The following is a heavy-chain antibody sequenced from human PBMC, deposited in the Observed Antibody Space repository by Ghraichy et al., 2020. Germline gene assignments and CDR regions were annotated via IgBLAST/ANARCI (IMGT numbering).Heavy chain of an antibody. Sequence: SETLSLTCSVSGGSISSSTYYWGWIRQPPGKGLEWIGTLYYDGSTYYNPSLKSRLTMSVDTSKNQFALKLSPATAADTAVYYCANGKVAATGISLSFDVWGQGTTVTVSS. CDR3: ANGKVAATGISLSFDV. D-gene: IGHD2-15*01. CDR2: LYYDGST. CDR1: GGSISSSTYY. V-gene: IGHV4-39*01. J-gene: IGHJ6*02.